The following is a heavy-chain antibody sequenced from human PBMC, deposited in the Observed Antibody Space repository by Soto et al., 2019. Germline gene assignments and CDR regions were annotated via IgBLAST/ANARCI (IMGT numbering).Heavy chain of an antibody. D-gene: IGHD6-13*01. CDR1: AGSFSGYY. J-gene: IGHJ6*02. CDR3: ARGFTGYSSSWYYYYYRMDV. V-gene: IGHV4-34*01. CDR2: INHSGST. Sequence: SETLSLTCAVYAGSFSGYYWSWIRQPPGKGLEWIGEINHSGSTNYNPSLKSRVTISVDTSKNQFSLKLSSVTAADTAVYYCARGFTGYSSSWYYYYYRMDVWGQGTTVT.